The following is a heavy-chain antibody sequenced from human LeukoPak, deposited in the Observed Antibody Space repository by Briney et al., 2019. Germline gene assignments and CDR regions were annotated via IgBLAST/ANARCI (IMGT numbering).Heavy chain of an antibody. CDR1: GFTFSSYW. Sequence: SGGSLRLSCAGSGFTFSSYWMSWIRQAPGKGPEWVANIKQDGREKHYVDSAKGRFTISRDNVKSSLYLQMNSLRAEDTAVYYCTRDEAAATNWGQGTLVTVSS. CDR2: IKQDGREK. V-gene: IGHV3-7*01. CDR3: TRDEAAATN. D-gene: IGHD6-13*01. J-gene: IGHJ4*02.